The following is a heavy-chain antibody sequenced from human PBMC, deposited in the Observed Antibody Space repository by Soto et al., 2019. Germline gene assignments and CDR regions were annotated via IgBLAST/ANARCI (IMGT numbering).Heavy chain of an antibody. CDR1: GFTFSGSA. V-gene: IGHV3-73*01. CDR3: TRHDVVEMATNDY. D-gene: IGHD2-2*01. Sequence: GGSLRLSCAASGFTFSGSAMHWVRQASGKGLEWVGRIRSKANSYATAYAASVKGRFTISRDDSKNTAYLQMNSLKTEDTAVYYCTRHDVVEMATNDYWGQGTLVTVSS. J-gene: IGHJ4*02. CDR2: IRSKANSYAT.